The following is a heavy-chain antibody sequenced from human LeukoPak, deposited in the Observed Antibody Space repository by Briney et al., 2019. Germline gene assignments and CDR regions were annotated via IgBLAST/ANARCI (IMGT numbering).Heavy chain of an antibody. CDR2: ISSSSSYI. CDR1: GFTFSSYS. Sequence: GGSLRLSCAASGFTFSSYSMNWVRQAPGKGLEWVSSISSSSSYIYYADSVKGRFTISRDNAKNSLYLQMNSLRAEDTAVYYCARDPRILYMLFDYWGQGTLVTVSS. D-gene: IGHD2-8*01. J-gene: IGHJ4*02. V-gene: IGHV3-21*01. CDR3: ARDPRILYMLFDY.